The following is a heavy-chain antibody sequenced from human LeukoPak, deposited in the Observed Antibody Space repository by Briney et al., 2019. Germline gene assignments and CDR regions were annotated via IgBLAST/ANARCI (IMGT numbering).Heavy chain of an antibody. CDR2: ISSSGIAK. J-gene: IGHJ4*02. CDR3: ARGDSSACPDY. D-gene: IGHD3-22*01. Sequence: GGSLRLSCAASGFIFNESYMNWIRQAPGKGLEWVSYISSSGIAKNYADSVKGRFTISRDNANNSLYLQMNSLRADDTAVYYCARGDSSACPDYWGQGTLVTVSS. V-gene: IGHV3-11*01. CDR1: GFIFNESY.